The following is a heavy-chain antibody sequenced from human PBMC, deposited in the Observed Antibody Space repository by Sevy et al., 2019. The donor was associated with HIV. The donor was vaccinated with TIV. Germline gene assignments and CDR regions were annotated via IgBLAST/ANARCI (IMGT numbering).Heavy chain of an antibody. CDR1: GFTFSANW. D-gene: IGHD3-16*01. J-gene: IGHJ4*02. CDR3: AHVTFGRFES. V-gene: IGHV3-7*01. CDR2: IKGDGSDK. Sequence: GGSLRLSCAASGFTFSANWMNWVRQAPGKGLEWVANIKGDGSDKHYVDSVEGRFTISRDNAKNLLYLQMNSLRVEETAVYYSAHVTFGRFESWGQGTLVTVSS.